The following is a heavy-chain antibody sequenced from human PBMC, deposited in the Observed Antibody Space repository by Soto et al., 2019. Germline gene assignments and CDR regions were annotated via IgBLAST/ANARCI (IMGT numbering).Heavy chain of an antibody. CDR2: INPNSGGT. CDR1: GYTFTGYY. Sequence: GASVKGSCQASGYTFTGYYMHWGGQAPGQGLEWMGWINPNSGGTNYAQKFQGWVTMTRDTSISTAYMELSRLRSDDTAVYYCARYYYDSSGYYGLDYWGQGTLVTVSS. V-gene: IGHV1-2*04. D-gene: IGHD3-22*01. CDR3: ARYYYDSSGYYGLDY. J-gene: IGHJ4*02.